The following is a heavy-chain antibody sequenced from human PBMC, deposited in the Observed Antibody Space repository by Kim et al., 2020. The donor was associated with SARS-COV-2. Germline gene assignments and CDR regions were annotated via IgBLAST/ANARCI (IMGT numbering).Heavy chain of an antibody. V-gene: IGHV3-30*02. D-gene: IGHD3-3*01. J-gene: IGHJ4*02. Sequence: KGRFTISSDNSKSTLYLQMNSLRNEDTAVYFCAKEYCSSVSCYNFFDFWGQGAQVTVSS. CDR3: AKEYCSSVSCYNFFDF.